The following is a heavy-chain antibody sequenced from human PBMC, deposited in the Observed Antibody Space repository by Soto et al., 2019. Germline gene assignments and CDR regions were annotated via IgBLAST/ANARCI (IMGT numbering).Heavy chain of an antibody. Sequence: SETLSLTCTVSCGSISGGGYYRSCIRQHPGKGLEWIGYIYYSGSTYYDPSLKSRVTISVDTSKNQFSLKLSSVTAADTAVYYCARDHCSSTSCYRGSNWFDPWGQGTLVTVSS. CDR3: ARDHCSSTSCYRGSNWFDP. CDR2: IYYSGST. D-gene: IGHD2-2*01. J-gene: IGHJ5*02. CDR1: CGSISGGGYY. V-gene: IGHV4-31*03.